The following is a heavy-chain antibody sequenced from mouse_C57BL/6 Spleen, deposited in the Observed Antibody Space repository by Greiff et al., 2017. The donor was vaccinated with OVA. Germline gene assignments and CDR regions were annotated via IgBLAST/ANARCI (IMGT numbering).Heavy chain of an antibody. CDR3: TREGAYYSNYGYAMDY. Sequence: EVKLVESGEGLVKPGGSLKLSCAASGFTFSSYAMSWVRQTPEKRLEWVAYISSGGDYIYYADTVKGRFTISRDNARNTLYLQMSSLKSEDTAMYYCTREGAYYSNYGYAMDYWGQGTSVTVSS. D-gene: IGHD2-5*01. J-gene: IGHJ4*01. CDR1: GFTFSSYA. CDR2: ISSGGDYI. V-gene: IGHV5-9-1*02.